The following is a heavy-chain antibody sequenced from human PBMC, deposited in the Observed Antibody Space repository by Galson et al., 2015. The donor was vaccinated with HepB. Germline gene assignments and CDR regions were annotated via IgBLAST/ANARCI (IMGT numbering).Heavy chain of an antibody. CDR2: ISGSGGST. CDR1: GFTFSSYG. Sequence: LRLSCAGSGFTFSSYGMSWVRQAPGKGLEWVSGISGSGGSTYHADSVKGRFTVYRDNSKNTMYLQMNSLRAEDTAVYYCAKGSYYDNSGYYYFDYWGQGTLVTVSS. J-gene: IGHJ4*02. D-gene: IGHD3-22*01. CDR3: AKGSYYDNSGYYYFDY. V-gene: IGHV3-23*01.